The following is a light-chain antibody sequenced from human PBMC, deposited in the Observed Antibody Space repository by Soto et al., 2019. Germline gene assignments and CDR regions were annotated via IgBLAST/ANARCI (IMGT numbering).Light chain of an antibody. CDR1: QSISSY. Sequence: EIVLTQSPATLSLSPGERATLSCRASQSISSYLAWYQQKPGQAPRLLIYDASNRATGIPARFSGSGSGADFTLTISSLAPEDFAVYYCQQRSSWPLTFGGGTKVDIK. CDR2: DAS. V-gene: IGKV3-11*01. J-gene: IGKJ4*01. CDR3: QQRSSWPLT.